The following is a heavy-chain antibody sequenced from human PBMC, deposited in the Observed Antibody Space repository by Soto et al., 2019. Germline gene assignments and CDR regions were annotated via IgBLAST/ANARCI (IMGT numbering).Heavy chain of an antibody. Sequence: ASVKVSCKAPGVTFSSYVISWVRQAPGKGLEWMGWISAYNGNTNYAQKLQGRVTMTTDTSTGTAYMELRSLRSDDTAVYYCARDAYYYGSGSYPWAFDIWGQGTMVTVSS. J-gene: IGHJ3*02. CDR1: GVTFSSYV. CDR2: ISAYNGNT. V-gene: IGHV1-18*01. CDR3: ARDAYYYGSGSYPWAFDI. D-gene: IGHD3-10*01.